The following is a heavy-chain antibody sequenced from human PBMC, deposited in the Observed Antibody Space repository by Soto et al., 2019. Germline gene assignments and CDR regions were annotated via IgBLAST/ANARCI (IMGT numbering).Heavy chain of an antibody. J-gene: IGHJ5*02. CDR2: IYYSGST. D-gene: IGHD6-6*01. Sequence: QLQLQESGPGLVKPSETLSLTCTVSGGSISSSSYYWVWIRQPTVKGLEWLGSIYYSGSTYYNPSLRSRVTISVDTFKNQFSLNLSSVTAADTAVYYCSRHSRRLKSISWFDPCGQGTLVTVSS. CDR1: GGSISSSSYY. CDR3: SRHSRRLKSISWFDP. V-gene: IGHV4-39*01.